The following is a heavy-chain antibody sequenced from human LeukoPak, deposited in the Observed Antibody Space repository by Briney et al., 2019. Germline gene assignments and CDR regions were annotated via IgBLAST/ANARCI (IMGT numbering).Heavy chain of an antibody. CDR1: GGSISSYY. V-gene: IGHV4-59*01. J-gene: IGHJ6*03. CDR2: IYYSGST. CDR3: ARMSYYYYYVDV. Sequence: SETLSLTCTVSGGSISSYYWSWIRQPPGKGLEWIGYIYYSGSTNYNPSLKSRVTISVDTSKNQFSLKLSSVTAADTAVYYCARMSYYYYYVDVWGKGTTVTVSS.